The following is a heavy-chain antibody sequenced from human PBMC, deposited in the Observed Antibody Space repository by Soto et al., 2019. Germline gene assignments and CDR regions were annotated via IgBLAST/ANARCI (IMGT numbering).Heavy chain of an antibody. CDR2: ISGSGGST. CDR1: GFTFSSYA. CDR3: ASGLLTSYYDSSGYSCEPPH. V-gene: IGHV3-23*01. J-gene: IGHJ4*02. Sequence: EVQLLESGGGLVQPGGSLRLSCAASGFTFSSYAMSWVRQAPGKGLEWVSAISGSGGSTYYADSVKGRFTISRDNSKNTLYLQMNSLRAEDTAVYYCASGLLTSYYDSSGYSCEPPHWGQGTLVTVSS. D-gene: IGHD3-22*01.